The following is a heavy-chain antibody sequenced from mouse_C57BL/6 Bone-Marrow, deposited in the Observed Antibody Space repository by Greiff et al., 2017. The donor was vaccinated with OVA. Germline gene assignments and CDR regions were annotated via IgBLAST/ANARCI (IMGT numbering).Heavy chain of an antibody. CDR3: AREDGSGYAMDY. CDR1: GFTFSSYA. J-gene: IGHJ4*01. CDR2: ISDGGSYT. V-gene: IGHV5-4*01. D-gene: IGHD1-1*01. Sequence: EVNLVESGGGLVKPGGSLKLSCAASGFTFSSYAMSWVRQTPEKRLEWVATISDGGSYTYYPDNVKGRFTISRDNAKNNLYLQMSHLKSEDTAMYYCAREDGSGYAMDYWGQGTSVTVSS.